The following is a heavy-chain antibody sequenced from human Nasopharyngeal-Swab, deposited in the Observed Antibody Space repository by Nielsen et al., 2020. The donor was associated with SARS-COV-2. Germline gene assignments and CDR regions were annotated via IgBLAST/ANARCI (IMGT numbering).Heavy chain of an antibody. V-gene: IGHV3-9*01. J-gene: IGHJ4*02. CDR2: ITWNSGT. CDR3: TKGRADYSNPSFDN. D-gene: IGHD4-11*01. CDR1: GFTYDDYA. Sequence: SLKIPCAASGFTYDDYAMHLVRQAPGKGLEWVSGITWNSGTGYTDSVKGRFTISRDNARNSLYLQMNSLRVDDTALYYCTKGRADYSNPSFDNWGQGTLVTVSS.